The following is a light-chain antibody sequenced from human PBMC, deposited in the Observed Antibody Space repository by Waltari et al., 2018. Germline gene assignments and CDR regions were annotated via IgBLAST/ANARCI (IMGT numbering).Light chain of an antibody. CDR3: QTGGHGTWV. Sequence: QLVLTQSPSASASLGASVKPTCTLSSGHSTNVIAWLQKRPEKGPRFVMKVNSDGSHSKGDEIPDRFSGSSSGAERYLTISSIQSEDEADYYCQTGGHGTWVFGGGTKLTVL. J-gene: IGLJ3*02. V-gene: IGLV4-69*01. CDR2: VNSDGSH. CDR1: SGHSTNV.